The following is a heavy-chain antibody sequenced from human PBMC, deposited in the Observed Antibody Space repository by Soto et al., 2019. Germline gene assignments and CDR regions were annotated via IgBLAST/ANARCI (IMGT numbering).Heavy chain of an antibody. D-gene: IGHD6-19*01. J-gene: IGHJ4*02. CDR2: IYYSGST. CDR1: GGSISSSSYY. V-gene: IGHV4-39*01. Sequence: SETLSLTCTVSGGSISSSSYYWGWIRQPPGKGLESIGSIYYSGSTYYNPSLKSRVTISVDTSKNQFSLKLSSVTAADTAVYYCRGPAEAVAGPGIDYWGQGTLVTVSS. CDR3: RGPAEAVAGPGIDY.